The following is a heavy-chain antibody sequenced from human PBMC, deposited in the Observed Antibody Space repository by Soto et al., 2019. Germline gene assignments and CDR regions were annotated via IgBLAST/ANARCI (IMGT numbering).Heavy chain of an antibody. CDR2: IYYSGST. CDR1: GGSISSGGYY. V-gene: IGHV4-31*03. Sequence: QVQLQESGPGLVKPSQTLSLTCTVSGGSISSGGYYWSWIRQHPGKGLEWIGYIYYSGSTYYNPSLKSRGTISVDTSKNQCSLKLSSVTAADTAVYYCARGEDQTGCFDPWGQGTLVTVSS. D-gene: IGHD1-1*01. CDR3: ARGEDQTGCFDP. J-gene: IGHJ5*02.